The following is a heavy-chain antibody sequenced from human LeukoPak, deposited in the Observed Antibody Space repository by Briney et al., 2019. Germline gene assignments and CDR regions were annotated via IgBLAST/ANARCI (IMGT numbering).Heavy chain of an antibody. CDR2: INHSGST. J-gene: IGHJ4*02. D-gene: IGHD6-13*01. V-gene: IGHV4-34*01. Sequence: SETLSLTCAVYGGSFSGYYWSWIRQPPGKGLEWIGEINHSGSTNYNPSLKSRVTISVDTSKNQFSLKLSSVTAADTAVYYCARGLGIAAAGTYKTFDYRGQGTLVTVSS. CDR1: GGSFSGYY. CDR3: ARGLGIAAAGTYKTFDY.